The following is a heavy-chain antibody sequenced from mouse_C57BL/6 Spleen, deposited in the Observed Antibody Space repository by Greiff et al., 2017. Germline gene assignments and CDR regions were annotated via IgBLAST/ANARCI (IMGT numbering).Heavy chain of an antibody. CDR2: IDPSDSYT. CDR1: GYTFTSYW. J-gene: IGHJ4*01. V-gene: IGHV1-69*01. Sequence: QVQLQQPGAELVMPGASVKLSCKASGYTFTSYWMHWVKQSPGQGLEWIGEIDPSDSYTNYNQKFKGKSTLTVDKSSSTAYMQLSSLTSEDSAVYYCAIYYRYAMDYWGQGTSVTVSS. CDR3: AIYYRYAMDY. D-gene: IGHD1-1*01.